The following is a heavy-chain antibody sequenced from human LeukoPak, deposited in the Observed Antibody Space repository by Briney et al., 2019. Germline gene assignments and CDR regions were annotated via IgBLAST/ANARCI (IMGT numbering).Heavy chain of an antibody. V-gene: IGHV3-7*05. CDR1: GFTLSNFW. D-gene: IGHD3-10*02. J-gene: IGHJ5*02. CDR2: INRDGTVK. CDR3: ARDLVSGVGLDP. Sequence: PGGSLRLSCPASGFTLSNFWMNWVRQAPGKGLEWVAIINRDGTVKHYVDSVKGRFTISGDNAKISLYLQINSLRAEDTAVYYCARDLVSGVGLDPWGQGTLVTVSS.